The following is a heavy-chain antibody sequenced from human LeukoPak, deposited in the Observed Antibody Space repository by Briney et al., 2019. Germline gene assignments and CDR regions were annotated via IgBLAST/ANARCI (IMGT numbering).Heavy chain of an antibody. Sequence: GGSLRLSCAASGTTFDEGTTHWIRQPPGKGLEWISGVSGSSDNIGYADSVKGRFTVSRDNAKNSLYLQMSSLRIEDTALYYCIKEINPGGLDYWGQGTLVTVSS. J-gene: IGHJ4*02. D-gene: IGHD3-16*01. CDR2: VSGSSDNI. V-gene: IGHV3-9*01. CDR3: IKEINPGGLDY. CDR1: GTTFDEGT.